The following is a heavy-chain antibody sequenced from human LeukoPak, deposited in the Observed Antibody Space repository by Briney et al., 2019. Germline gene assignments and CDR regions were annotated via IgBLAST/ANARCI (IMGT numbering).Heavy chain of an antibody. CDR3: ATSGWYLLPGVY. J-gene: IGHJ4*02. CDR2: IYYSGST. D-gene: IGHD6-19*01. Sequence: SKTLSLTCTVSGDSISSTNYYWGWIRQPPGKGLEWIGSIYYSGSTYYNPSLESRVTISVDTSKNQFSLKLSSVTAADTAVYYCATSGWYLLPGVYWGQGTLVTVSS. CDR1: GDSISSTNYY. V-gene: IGHV4-39*01.